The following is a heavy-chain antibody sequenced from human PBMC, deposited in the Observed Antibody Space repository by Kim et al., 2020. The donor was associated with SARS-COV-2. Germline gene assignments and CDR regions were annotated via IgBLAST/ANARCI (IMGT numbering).Heavy chain of an antibody. CDR3: ARDRYYDFWSGSWNWYFDL. D-gene: IGHD3-3*01. J-gene: IGHJ2*01. CDR1: GFTFSNYW. CDR2: IKQDGSQK. Sequence: GGSLRLSCVASGFTFSNYWMSWVRQAPGKGLEWVANIKQDGSQKYYVDSVEGRFTISRDNAKNSLYLQMNSLRAEDTAVYYCARDRYYDFWSGSWNWYFDLWGRGTQVTVSS. V-gene: IGHV3-7*01.